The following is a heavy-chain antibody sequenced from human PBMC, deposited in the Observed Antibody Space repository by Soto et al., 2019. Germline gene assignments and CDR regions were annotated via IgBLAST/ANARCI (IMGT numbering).Heavy chain of an antibody. CDR1: GGTFSSYA. Sequence: QVQLVQSGAEVKKPGSSVKLSCKASGGTFSSYAINWVRQAPGQGLEWMGGLIPVFGKTNYAQRFQGRVTITADESTTTAYMEVSGLRSEDTAVYYCARAGTYDYDSSGHPDAFDIWGQGTMVTVSS. CDR2: LIPVFGKT. CDR3: ARAGTYDYDSSGHPDAFDI. J-gene: IGHJ3*02. V-gene: IGHV1-69*01. D-gene: IGHD3-22*01.